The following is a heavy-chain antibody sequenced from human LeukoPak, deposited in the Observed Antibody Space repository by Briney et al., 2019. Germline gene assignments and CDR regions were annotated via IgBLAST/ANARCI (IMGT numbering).Heavy chain of an antibody. J-gene: IGHJ5*02. CDR1: GYTFTGYY. Sequence: ASVKVSCKASGYTFTGYYMHWVRQAPGQGLEWMGWINPISGDTNYAQRFQGRVTMTRDTSMRTTYLELSRLRSDDTAVYFCAREEATTIRGRWFDPWGQGTLVTVSP. CDR2: INPISGDT. CDR3: AREEATTIRGRWFDP. V-gene: IGHV1-2*02. D-gene: IGHD5-24*01.